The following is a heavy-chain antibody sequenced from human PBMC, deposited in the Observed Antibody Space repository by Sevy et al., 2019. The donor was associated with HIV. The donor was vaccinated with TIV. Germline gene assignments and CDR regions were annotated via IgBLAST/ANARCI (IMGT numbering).Heavy chain of an antibody. Sequence: GGSLRLSCAASGFTFSSYVMSWVRQAPGKGLEWVSAISGSGGSTYCADSVKGRFTISRDNSKNTLYLQMNSLRAEDTAVYYCATNVGAAFCSGYPYTPFDYWGQGTLVTVSS. CDR3: ATNVGAAFCSGYPYTPFDY. V-gene: IGHV3-23*01. CDR1: GFTFSSYV. J-gene: IGHJ4*02. D-gene: IGHD3-3*01. CDR2: ISGSGGST.